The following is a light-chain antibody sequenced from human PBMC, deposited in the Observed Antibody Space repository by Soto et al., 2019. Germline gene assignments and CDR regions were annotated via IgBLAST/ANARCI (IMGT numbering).Light chain of an antibody. V-gene: IGKV1-39*01. Sequence: DIQMTQSPSSLSASVGEIVTITCRASRTISSYLNWYQQKPGKAPNLLIYAASNLQGGVPSRFSGSGSGTDFTLTISSLHSEDFATYYCQQTYSTPGTFGQGTKVDI. CDR1: RTISSY. J-gene: IGKJ1*01. CDR2: AAS. CDR3: QQTYSTPGT.